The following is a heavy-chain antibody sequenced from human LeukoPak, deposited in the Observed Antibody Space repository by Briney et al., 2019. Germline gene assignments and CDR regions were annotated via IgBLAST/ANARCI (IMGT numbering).Heavy chain of an antibody. CDR3: ARAAGRDGYNYGY. CDR2: IYYSGST. V-gene: IGHV4-39*07. Sequence: SETLSLTCTVSGGSISSSSYYWGWIRQPPGKGLEWIGSIYYSGSTYYNPSLKSRVTISVDTSKNQFSLKLSSETAADTAVYYCARAAGRDGYNYGYWGQGTLVTVSS. D-gene: IGHD5-24*01. J-gene: IGHJ4*02. CDR1: GGSISSSSYY.